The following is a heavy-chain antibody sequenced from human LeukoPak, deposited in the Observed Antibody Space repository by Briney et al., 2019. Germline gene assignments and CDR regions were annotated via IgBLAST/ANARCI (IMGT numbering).Heavy chain of an antibody. J-gene: IGHJ4*02. CDR2: IRYDGSNK. D-gene: IGHD3-10*01. V-gene: IGHV3-30*02. CDR1: GFTFSSYG. Sequence: GGSLRLSCAASGFTFSSYGMHWVRQAPGKGLEWVAFIRYDGSNKYCADSVKGRFTISRDNSKNTLYLQMSSLRAEDTAVYYCAKDAPNYYGSGSYPDYWGQGTLVTVSS. CDR3: AKDAPNYYGSGSYPDY.